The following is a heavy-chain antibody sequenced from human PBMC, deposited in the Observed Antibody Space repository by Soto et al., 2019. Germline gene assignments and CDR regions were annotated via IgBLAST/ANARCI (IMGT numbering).Heavy chain of an antibody. Sequence: SETLSLTCTVSGGSISSYYWSWIRQPPGKGLEWIGYIYYSGSTNYNPSLKSRVTISVDTSKNQFSLKLSSATAADTAVYYCARGHSAMLRYFDYWGQGTLVTVSS. CDR1: GGSISSYY. CDR3: ARGHSAMLRYFDY. V-gene: IGHV4-59*01. D-gene: IGHD2-2*01. J-gene: IGHJ4*02. CDR2: IYYSGST.